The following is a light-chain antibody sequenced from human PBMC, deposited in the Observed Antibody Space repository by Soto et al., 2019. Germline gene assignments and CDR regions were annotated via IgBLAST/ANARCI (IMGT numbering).Light chain of an antibody. J-gene: IGKJ2*01. V-gene: IGKV3-15*01. CDR2: GAS. Sequence: EIVMTQSPATLSVSPGERATLSCRASQSVGSDLAWYRQKPGQPPRLLIYGASTRATGIPARFSGSGSGTEFTLTISSLQSEDFAVYFCQQYNSWPPYTFGQGTKLEIK. CDR1: QSVGSD. CDR3: QQYNSWPPYT.